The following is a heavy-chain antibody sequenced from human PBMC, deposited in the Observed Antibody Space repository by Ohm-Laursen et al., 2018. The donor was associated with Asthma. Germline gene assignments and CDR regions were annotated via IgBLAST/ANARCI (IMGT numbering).Heavy chain of an antibody. CDR1: GFTFSSYA. D-gene: IGHD4-23*01. V-gene: IGHV3-23*01. CDR2: ISGSGGST. CDR3: ARESAVVTSIGENWFDP. Sequence: SLRLSCAASGFTFSSYAMSWVRQAPGKGLEWVSAISGSGGSTYYADSVKGRFTISRDNSKNTLYLQMTSLRAEDTAVYYCARESAVVTSIGENWFDPWGQGTLVTVSS. J-gene: IGHJ5*02.